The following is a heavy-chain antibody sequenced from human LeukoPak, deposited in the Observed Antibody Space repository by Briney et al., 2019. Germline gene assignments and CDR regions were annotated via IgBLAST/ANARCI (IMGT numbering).Heavy chain of an antibody. D-gene: IGHD3-22*01. CDR1: GGSFSGYY. Sequence: SETLSLTCAVYGGSFSGYYWSWIRQSPGKGLEWIGEINHSGSTNYNPSLKSRVTISVDTSKNQFSLKLSSVTAADTAVYYCARELRYDNSDSGAFWGQGTVVTVSS. V-gene: IGHV4-34*01. CDR2: INHSGST. CDR3: ARELRYDNSDSGAF. J-gene: IGHJ3*01.